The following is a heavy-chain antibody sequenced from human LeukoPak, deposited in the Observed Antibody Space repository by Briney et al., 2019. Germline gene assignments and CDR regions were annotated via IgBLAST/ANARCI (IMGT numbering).Heavy chain of an antibody. CDR3: ASNRPLNYYDSSGYYALRDPPTFDY. J-gene: IGHJ4*02. D-gene: IGHD3-22*01. V-gene: IGHV4-30-4*07. CDR2: IYYSGST. CDR1: GVSISSGGYS. Sequence: NPSETLSLTCAVSGVSISSGGYSWSWIRQPPGKGLEWLGYIYYSGSTYYNPSLKSRVTISVDTSKNQFSLKLSPVTAADTAVYYCASNRPLNYYDSSGYYALRDPPTFDYWGQGTLVTVSS.